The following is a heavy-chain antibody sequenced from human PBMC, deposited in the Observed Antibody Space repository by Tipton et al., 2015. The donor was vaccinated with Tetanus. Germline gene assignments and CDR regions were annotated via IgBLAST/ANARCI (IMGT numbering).Heavy chain of an antibody. CDR2: VYYTGST. V-gene: IGHV4-59*02. D-gene: IGHD3-9*01. CDR1: GDSVSGYY. J-gene: IGHJ6*02. CDR3: ARSGYYSRAYYHYRMDV. Sequence: TLSLTCTVSGDSVSGYYWSWIRQPPGKGLEWIGYVYYTGSTNYNPSLKSRVTISVDTSKNQFSLNLSSVTAADTAVYYCARSGYYSRAYYHYRMDVWGQGTTVSVSS.